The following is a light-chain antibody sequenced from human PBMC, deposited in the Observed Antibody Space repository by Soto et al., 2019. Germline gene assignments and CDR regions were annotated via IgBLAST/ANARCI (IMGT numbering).Light chain of an antibody. CDR2: AND. V-gene: IGLV1-44*01. Sequence: QPVLTQPPSASRTPGQRVTIPCSGSSSDIGSNSVNWYQQLPGAAPRLLIYANDHRPSGVPDRFSASKSGTSASLAISGVRSEDEACYYCATWSDSLKGWVFGGGTKLTVL. CDR3: ATWSDSLKGWV. J-gene: IGLJ3*02. CDR1: SSDIGSNS.